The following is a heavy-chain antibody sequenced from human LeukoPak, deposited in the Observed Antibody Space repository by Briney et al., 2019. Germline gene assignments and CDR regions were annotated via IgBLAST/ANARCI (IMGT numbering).Heavy chain of an antibody. J-gene: IGHJ4*02. CDR2: IRSESSST. CDR3: VRDLNWAFDY. D-gene: IGHD3-16*01. CDR1: GFTFSRYT. Sequence: GGSLRLXCAASGFTFSRYTMNWVRQAPGKELEWISNIRSESSSTTYADSVKGRFTISRDNAKNSLYLQINSLRAEDTAVYYCVRDLNWAFDYWGQGTLVTVSS. V-gene: IGHV3-48*01.